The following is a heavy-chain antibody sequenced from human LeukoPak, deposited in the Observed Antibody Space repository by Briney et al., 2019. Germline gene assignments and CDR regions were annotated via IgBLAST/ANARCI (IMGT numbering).Heavy chain of an antibody. J-gene: IGHJ3*02. CDR2: IRYDGINE. V-gene: IGHV3-30*02. Sequence: GGSLRLSCAASGFTFSSYGMHWVRQAPGKGLEWVSYIRYDGINEYYADSVKGRFTISRDNSKNTLYLQMNSLRAEDTAVYYCAKDHLPGAFDIWGQGTMVTVSS. D-gene: IGHD7-27*01. CDR3: AKDHLPGAFDI. CDR1: GFTFSSYG.